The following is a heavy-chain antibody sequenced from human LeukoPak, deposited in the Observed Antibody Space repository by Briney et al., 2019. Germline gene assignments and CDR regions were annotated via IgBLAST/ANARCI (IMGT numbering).Heavy chain of an antibody. Sequence: GRSLRLSCTASGFTFCDYAMSWVRQAPGKGLEWVGFIRSKTYGGTTEYAASVKDRFTISRDDSKSIAYLQMSSLKTEDTAVYYCTRDYYDSSGYYTIANWGQGTLVTVSS. CDR1: GFTFCDYA. CDR3: TRDYYDSSGYYTIAN. CDR2: IRSKTYGGTT. D-gene: IGHD3-22*01. J-gene: IGHJ4*02. V-gene: IGHV3-49*04.